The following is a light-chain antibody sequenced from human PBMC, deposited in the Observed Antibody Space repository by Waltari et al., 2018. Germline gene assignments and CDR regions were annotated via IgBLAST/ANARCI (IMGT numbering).Light chain of an antibody. Sequence: EIVMTQSPATLSVSPGERATLSCRASQSISSDLAWYQQKPGQVPRLLIYGASTRATGIPDRFSGSGSGTEFTLTISSLQSEDFAVYYCQQYYRWWTFGLGTKVERK. CDR2: GAS. V-gene: IGKV3-15*01. J-gene: IGKJ1*01. CDR1: QSISSD. CDR3: QQYYRWWT.